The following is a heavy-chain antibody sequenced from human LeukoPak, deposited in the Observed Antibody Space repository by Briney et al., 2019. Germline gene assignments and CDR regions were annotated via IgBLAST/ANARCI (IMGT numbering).Heavy chain of an antibody. V-gene: IGHV3-48*01. CDR1: GFTFSSYS. CDR3: ASKTDFYYHY. Sequence: GGSLRLSCAASGFTFSSYSINWVRQAPGKGLEWVSYISSFSSTIYYADSVKGRFTISRDNAKNSLYLQMNSLRAEDTAVYYCASKTDFYYHYWGQGTLVTVSS. CDR2: ISSFSSTI. D-gene: IGHD3/OR15-3a*01. J-gene: IGHJ4*02.